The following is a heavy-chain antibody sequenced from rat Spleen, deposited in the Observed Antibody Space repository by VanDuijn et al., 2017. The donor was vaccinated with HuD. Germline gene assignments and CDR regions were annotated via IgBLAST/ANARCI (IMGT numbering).Heavy chain of an antibody. CDR2: ISSGGST. J-gene: IGHJ2*01. V-gene: IGHV2-6*01. Sequence: QVQLKESGPGLVQPSQTLSLTCTVSGFSLTSYTVSWVRQPPGKGLEWIAAISSGGSTDYNSAIKSRLSISRDTSKSQVFLKMNSLQTGDTAMYFCARGGTTYFDYWGQGVMVTVSS. CDR3: ARGGTTYFDY. D-gene: IGHD1-7*01. CDR1: GFSLTSYT.